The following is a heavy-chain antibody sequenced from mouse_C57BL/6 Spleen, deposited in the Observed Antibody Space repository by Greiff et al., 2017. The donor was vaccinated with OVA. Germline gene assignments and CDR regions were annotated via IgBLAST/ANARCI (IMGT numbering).Heavy chain of an antibody. CDR2: IYPGDGDT. V-gene: IGHV1-82*01. CDR3: ARGDYYGSSPWFAY. J-gene: IGHJ3*01. D-gene: IGHD1-1*01. CDR1: GYAFSSSW. Sequence: QVHVKQSGPELVKPGASVKISCKASGYAFSSSWMNWVKQRPGKGLEWIGRIYPGDGDTNYNGKFKGKATLTADKSSSTAYMQLSSLTSEDSAVYFCARGDYYGSSPWFAYWGQGTLVTVSA.